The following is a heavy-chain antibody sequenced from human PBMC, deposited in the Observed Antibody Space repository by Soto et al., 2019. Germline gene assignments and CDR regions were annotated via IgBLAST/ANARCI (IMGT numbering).Heavy chain of an antibody. D-gene: IGHD4-17*01. J-gene: IGHJ4*02. CDR2: IIPILGIA. Sequence: QVQLVQSGAEVKKPGSSVKVSCKASGGTFSSYTISWVRQAPGQGLEWMGRIIPILGIANYAQKFQGRVTINKDTXTSTAYMELSSLRSEDTAVYYCARDIYGDYKRDDYWGQGTLVTVSS. CDR3: ARDIYGDYKRDDY. V-gene: IGHV1-69*08. CDR1: GGTFSSYT.